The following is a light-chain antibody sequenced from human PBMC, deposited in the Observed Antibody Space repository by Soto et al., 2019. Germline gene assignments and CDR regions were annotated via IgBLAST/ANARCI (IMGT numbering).Light chain of an antibody. J-gene: IGLJ1*01. CDR1: SSNIGGND. Sequence: QLVLTQPPSASGTPGQRVTISCSGSSSNIGGNDVSWYQQLPGTAPKLLIFRNYERPSGVPDRFSASKSGTSASLAISGLRSEDEADYSCAAWDDSLSGYVFGTGTKLTVL. V-gene: IGLV1-47*01. CDR3: AAWDDSLSGYV. CDR2: RNY.